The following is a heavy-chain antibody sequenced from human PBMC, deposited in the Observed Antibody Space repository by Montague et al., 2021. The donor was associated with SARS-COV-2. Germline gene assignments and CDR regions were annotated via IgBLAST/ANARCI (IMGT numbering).Heavy chain of an antibody. V-gene: IGHV4-34*01. D-gene: IGHD5-12*01. Sequence: SDTLSLTRAVYGASSSNYYWSWIRQSLGKGLKWVGEINHSGYTDYIPSLESRLTISLDSSKKQFSLKMTSVTAADTAIYYCASAPRYSFGFWAYWGQGTLVSVSS. J-gene: IGHJ4*02. CDR2: INHSGYT. CDR1: GASSSNYY. CDR3: ASAPRYSFGFWAY.